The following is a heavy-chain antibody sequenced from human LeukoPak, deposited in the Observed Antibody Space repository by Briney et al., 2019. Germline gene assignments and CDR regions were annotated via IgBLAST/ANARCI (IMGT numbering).Heavy chain of an antibody. Sequence: ASVRVSCKASGYTFTGYFMHWVRQAPGQGLEWMGWINPNSGGTNYAQKFQGRVTMTRDTSISTAYMELSRLRSDDTAVYYCASSIVYCSSTSCYFNWGQGTLVTVSS. V-gene: IGHV1-2*02. CDR3: ASSIVYCSSTSCYFN. CDR1: GYTFTGYF. D-gene: IGHD2-2*01. CDR2: INPNSGGT. J-gene: IGHJ4*02.